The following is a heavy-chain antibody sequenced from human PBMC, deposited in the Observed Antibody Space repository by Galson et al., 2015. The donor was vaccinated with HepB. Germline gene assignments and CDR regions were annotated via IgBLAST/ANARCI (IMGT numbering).Heavy chain of an antibody. CDR3: AKDYYYGSGSYYNVDY. Sequence: SLRLSCAASGFTFSSYAMSWVRQAPGKGLEWVSAISGSGGSTYYADSVKGRFTISRDNSKNTLYLQMNSLRAEDTAVYYCAKDYYYGSGSYYNVDYWGQGTLVTVSS. D-gene: IGHD3-10*01. V-gene: IGHV3-23*01. CDR2: ISGSGGST. J-gene: IGHJ4*02. CDR1: GFTFSSYA.